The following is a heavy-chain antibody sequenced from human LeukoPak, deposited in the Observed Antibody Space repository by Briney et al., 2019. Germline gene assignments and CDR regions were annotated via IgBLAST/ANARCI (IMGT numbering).Heavy chain of an antibody. Sequence: GASVNVSCKASRGIYSSYAISWVRQAPGQGLEWMGRIITIIGIAKYAQKVQGRVTITADKSTSTAYMELSSLRSEDTAVYYCARDANGDSRPLDYWGQGTLVTVSS. CDR1: RGIYSSYA. CDR2: IITIIGIA. D-gene: IGHD4-17*01. CDR3: ARDANGDSRPLDY. V-gene: IGHV1-69*04. J-gene: IGHJ4*02.